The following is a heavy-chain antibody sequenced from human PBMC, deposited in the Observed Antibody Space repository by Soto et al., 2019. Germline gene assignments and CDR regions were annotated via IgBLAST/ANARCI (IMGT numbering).Heavy chain of an antibody. CDR3: ARRDYHYYYMDV. CDR2: MNPNSGNT. Sequence: ASVKVSCKASGYTFTSYDINWVRQATGQGLEWMGWMNPNSGNTGYAQKFQGRVTMTRNTSISTAYMELSSLRSEDTAVYYCARRDYHYYYMDVWGKGTTVTVSS. V-gene: IGHV1-8*01. CDR1: GYTFTSYD. J-gene: IGHJ6*03.